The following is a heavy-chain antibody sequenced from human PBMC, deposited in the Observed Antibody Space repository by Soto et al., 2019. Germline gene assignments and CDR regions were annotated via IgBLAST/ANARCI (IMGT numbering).Heavy chain of an antibody. CDR3: ARTVVVVAAFDY. V-gene: IGHV1-2*02. D-gene: IGHD2-15*01. J-gene: IGHJ4*02. CDR2: INPNSGGT. Sequence: ASVKVSCKASGYTFTGYYMHWVRQAPGQGLEWMGWINPNSGGTNYAQKFQGRVTMTRDTSISTAYMELSRLRSDDTAVYYCARTVVVVAAFDYWGQGTLVTVSS. CDR1: GYTFTGYY.